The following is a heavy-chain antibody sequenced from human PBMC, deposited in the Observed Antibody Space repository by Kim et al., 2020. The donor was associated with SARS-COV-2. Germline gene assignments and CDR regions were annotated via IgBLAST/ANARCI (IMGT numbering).Heavy chain of an antibody. V-gene: IGHV4-39*01. CDR1: GGSISSSSYY. CDR3: ARPVTPHRAVGYFQH. J-gene: IGHJ1*01. D-gene: IGHD2-21*02. CDR2: IYYSGST. Sequence: SETPSLTCTVSGGSISSSSYYWGWIRQPPGKGLEWIGSIYYSGSTYYNPSLKSRVTISVDTSKNQFSLKLSSVTAADTAVYYCARPVTPHRAVGYFQHWGQGTLVTVSS.